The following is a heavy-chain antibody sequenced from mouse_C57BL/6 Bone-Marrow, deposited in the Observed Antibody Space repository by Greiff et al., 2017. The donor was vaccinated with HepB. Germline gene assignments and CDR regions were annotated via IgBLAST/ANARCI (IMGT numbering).Heavy chain of an antibody. CDR3: ARDNGYFYWYFDV. Sequence: EVMLVESEGGLVQPGSSMKLSCTASGFTFSDYYMAWVRQVPEKGLEWVANINYDGSSTYYLDSLKSRFIISRDNAKNILYLQMSSLKSEDTATYDCARDNGYFYWYFDVWGTGTTVTVSS. J-gene: IGHJ1*03. CDR2: INYDGSST. V-gene: IGHV5-16*01. CDR1: GFTFSDYY. D-gene: IGHD2-3*01.